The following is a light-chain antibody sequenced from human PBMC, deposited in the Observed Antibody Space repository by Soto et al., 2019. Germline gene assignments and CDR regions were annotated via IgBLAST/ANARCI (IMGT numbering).Light chain of an antibody. CDR2: DAS. J-gene: IGKJ4*01. CDR1: QSVSSY. Sequence: EIVLTQSPATLSLSPGERATLSCRASQSVSSYLAWYQQKPVQAPRLLIYDASNGATGIPARFSGSGSGTDFTRPISSLEPEDFAVYYCQQRSNWPTFGGGTKVDIK. CDR3: QQRSNWPT. V-gene: IGKV3-11*01.